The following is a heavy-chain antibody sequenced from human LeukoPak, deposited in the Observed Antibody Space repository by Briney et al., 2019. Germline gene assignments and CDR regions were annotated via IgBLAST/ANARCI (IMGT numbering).Heavy chain of an antibody. D-gene: IGHD4-17*01. V-gene: IGHV1-2*02. J-gene: IGHJ4*02. CDR2: INPNSDET. CDR1: GYTFTGYY. Sequence: GASVKVSCKASGYTFTGYYIYWVRQAPGQGLEWMGWINPNSDETSYAQKFQGRVTMTRDTSISTAYMELSRLRSDDTAVYYCARQDGDLDYWGQGTLVTVSS. CDR3: ARQDGDLDY.